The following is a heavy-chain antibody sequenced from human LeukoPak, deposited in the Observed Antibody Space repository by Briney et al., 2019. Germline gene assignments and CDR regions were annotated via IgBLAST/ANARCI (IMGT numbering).Heavy chain of an antibody. D-gene: IGHD1-7*01. CDR2: IYYSGST. Sequence: PGTLSLSCTVSGDSLRSYYWSWIRQPPGKGLEWIWYIYYSGSTNYNPSLLSRVTTPSDTSTTQSSFILSSVTAAATTVLYFTRGNYAYLNWFDPWGPGTRVTVSS. V-gene: IGHV4-59*01. CDR3: TRGNYAYLNWFDP. J-gene: IGHJ5*02. CDR1: GDSLRSYY.